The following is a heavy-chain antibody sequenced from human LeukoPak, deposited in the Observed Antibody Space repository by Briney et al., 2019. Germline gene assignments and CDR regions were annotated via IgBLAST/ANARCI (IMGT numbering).Heavy chain of an antibody. CDR1: GFTFSSYD. CDR2: IWYDGSNK. CDR3: ARDRLWFGLDY. D-gene: IGHD3-10*01. V-gene: IGHV3-33*01. Sequence: GGSLRLSCAASGFTFSSYDMHWVRQAPGKGLEWVAVIWYDGSNKYYADSVKGRFTISRNNSKNTLYLQMNSLRAEDTAVYYCARDRLWFGLDYWGQGTLVTVSS. J-gene: IGHJ4*02.